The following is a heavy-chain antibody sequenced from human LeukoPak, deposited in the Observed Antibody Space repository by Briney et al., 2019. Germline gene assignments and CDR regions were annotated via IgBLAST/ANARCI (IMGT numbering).Heavy chain of an antibody. D-gene: IGHD5-24*01. CDR2: IKSRTDGGTT. CDR3: ATEFYSNGYNF. V-gene: IGHV3-15*01. CDR1: GFTSSSAW. J-gene: IGHJ4*02. Sequence: PGGSLRLSCPGSGFTSSSAWMTWVRQIPGKGLEWVGHIKSRTDGGTTDYAAPVKGRFTISRDDSKNTVYLQMNSLKTEDSAVYFCATEFYSNGYNFWGQGTLVIVSS.